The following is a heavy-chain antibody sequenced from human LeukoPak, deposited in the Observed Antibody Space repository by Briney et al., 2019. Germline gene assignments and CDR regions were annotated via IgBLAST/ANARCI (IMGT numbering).Heavy chain of an antibody. CDR2: FDPEDGET. D-gene: IGHD2-2*01. CDR3: ATDMGLVVPAASGYFDY. Sequence: ASVKVSCKVSGYTLTELSMHWVRQAPGKGLEWMGGFDPEDGETIYAQKFQGRVTMTEDTSTDTAYMELSSLRSEDTAVYYCATDMGLVVPAASGYFDYWGRGTLVTVSS. J-gene: IGHJ4*02. CDR1: GYTLTELS. V-gene: IGHV1-24*01.